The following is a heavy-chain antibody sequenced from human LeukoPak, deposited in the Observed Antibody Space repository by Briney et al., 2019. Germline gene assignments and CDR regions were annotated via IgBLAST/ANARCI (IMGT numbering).Heavy chain of an antibody. CDR2: INPNSGGT. Sequence: ASVKVSCKASGYTFTGYYMHWVRQAPGQGLEWMGRINPNSGGTNYAQKFQGRVTMTRDTSISTAYTELSRLRSDDTAVYYCARDPLSYSSGWYYFDYWGQGTLVTVSS. D-gene: IGHD6-19*01. V-gene: IGHV1-2*06. CDR3: ARDPLSYSSGWYYFDY. J-gene: IGHJ4*02. CDR1: GYTFTGYY.